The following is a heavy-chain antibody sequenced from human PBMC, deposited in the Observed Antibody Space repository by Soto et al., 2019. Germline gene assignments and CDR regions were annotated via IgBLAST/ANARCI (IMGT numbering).Heavy chain of an antibody. CDR2: IKQDGSEK. Sequence: GGSLRLSCAASGFTFSSYWMSWVRQAPGKGLEWVANIKQDGSEKYYVDSVKGRFTISRDNAKNSLYLQMNSLRAEDTAVYYCARVGRYYDFWSGYSRSFDYWGQGTLVTVSS. D-gene: IGHD3-3*01. V-gene: IGHV3-7*01. CDR3: ARVGRYYDFWSGYSRSFDY. J-gene: IGHJ4*02. CDR1: GFTFSSYW.